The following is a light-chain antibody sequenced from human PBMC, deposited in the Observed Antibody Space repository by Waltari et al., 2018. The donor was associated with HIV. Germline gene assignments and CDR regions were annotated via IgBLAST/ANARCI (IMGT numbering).Light chain of an antibody. CDR2: SNN. CDR1: SSNIGSNT. J-gene: IGLJ3*02. Sequence: QSVLTQPPSASGPPGQRVTLSCSGSSSNIGSNTVNWYQQPPGTAPKLLIYSNNRRPSGVPDRFSGSKSGTSASLAISGLQSEDEADYYCAAWDDSLNGPVFGGGTKLTVL. CDR3: AAWDDSLNGPV. V-gene: IGLV1-44*01.